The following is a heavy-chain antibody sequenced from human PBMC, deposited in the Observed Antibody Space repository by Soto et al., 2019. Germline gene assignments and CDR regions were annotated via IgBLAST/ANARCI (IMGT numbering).Heavy chain of an antibody. V-gene: IGHV3-23*01. CDR1: GFTFSTYA. J-gene: IGHJ4*02. CDR2: ISGSGDST. Sequence: EVQLLESGGGLVQPGGSLRLSCAASGFTFSTYAMNWVRQAPGKGLEWGSGISGSGDSTYYADSVKGRFTVSRDNSTNTLYLQMNSLRAEDTAVFYCAKERSSGWSLDYWGQGTLVTVSS. D-gene: IGHD6-19*01. CDR3: AKERSSGWSLDY.